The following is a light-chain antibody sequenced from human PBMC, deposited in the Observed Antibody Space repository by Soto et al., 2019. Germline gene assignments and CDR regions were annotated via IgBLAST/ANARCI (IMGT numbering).Light chain of an antibody. Sequence: QSALAQPASVSGSPGQSITISCTGTSSDVGGYNYVSWYQQHPGKAPKLMIYEVSNRPSGFPNRFSGSKSGNTASLTISGLQAEDEADYYCSSYTSSSTLVFGTGTKVTVL. V-gene: IGLV2-14*01. CDR2: EVS. J-gene: IGLJ1*01. CDR3: SSYTSSSTLV. CDR1: SSDVGGYNY.